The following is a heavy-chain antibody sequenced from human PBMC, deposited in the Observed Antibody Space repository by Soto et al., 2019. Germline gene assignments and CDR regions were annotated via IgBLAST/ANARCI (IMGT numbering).Heavy chain of an antibody. CDR1: GGSISRSNW. D-gene: IGHD3-22*01. CDR3: ARGPTYYYDSSGYYSGNWFDP. Sequence: ASETLSLPCAVSGGSISRSNWWGWGRPPPGKGVGGIGEIYHSGSTNYNPSLKSRVTISVDKSKNQFSLKLSSVTAADTAVYYCARGPTYYYDSSGYYSGNWFDPWGQGTLVTVSS. CDR2: IYHSGST. V-gene: IGHV4-4*02. J-gene: IGHJ5*02.